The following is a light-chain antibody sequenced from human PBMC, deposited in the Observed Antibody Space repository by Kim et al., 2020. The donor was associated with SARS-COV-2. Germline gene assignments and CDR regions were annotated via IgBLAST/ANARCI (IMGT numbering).Light chain of an antibody. CDR2: EDN. CDR1: SGSIASNY. CDR3: QSYDSSINWV. V-gene: IGLV6-57*04. Sequence: NFMLTQPHSVSESPGKTVTISCTRSSGSIASNYVQWYQQRPGSAPTTVIYEDNQRPSGVPDRFSGSIDSSSNSASLTISGLKTEDEADYYCQSYDSSINWVFGRGTQLTVL. J-gene: IGLJ3*02.